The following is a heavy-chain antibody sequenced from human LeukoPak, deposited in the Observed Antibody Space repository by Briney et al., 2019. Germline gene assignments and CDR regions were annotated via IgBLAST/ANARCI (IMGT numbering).Heavy chain of an antibody. D-gene: IGHD3-22*01. CDR1: GYTFTSYG. CDR3: ARERPPNYYDSSGPDY. CDR2: ISAYNGNT. Sequence: GASVKVSCKASGYTFTSYGISWVRQAPGQGLEWMGWISAYNGNTNYAQKLQGRVTMTTDTSTSTAYMELRSLRSDDTAVYYCARERPPNYYDSSGPDYWGQGTLVTVSS. V-gene: IGHV1-18*01. J-gene: IGHJ4*02.